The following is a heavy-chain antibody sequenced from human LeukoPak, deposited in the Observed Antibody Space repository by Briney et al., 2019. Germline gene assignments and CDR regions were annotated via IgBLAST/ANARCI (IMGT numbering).Heavy chain of an antibody. CDR3: AKVRAPSGWFNSDY. CDR1: GFTFSSYD. V-gene: IGHV3-13*01. Sequence: ETGGSLRLSCAASGFTFSSYDMHWVRQATGKGLEWVSGIGTAGDTYYPGSVKGRLTISRENAKNSLYLQMSSLRVEDTAAYYCAKVRAPSGWFNSDYWGQGTLVTVSS. D-gene: IGHD6-19*01. J-gene: IGHJ4*02. CDR2: IGTAGDT.